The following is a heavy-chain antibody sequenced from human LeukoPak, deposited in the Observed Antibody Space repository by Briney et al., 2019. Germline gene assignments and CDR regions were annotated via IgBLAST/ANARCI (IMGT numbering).Heavy chain of an antibody. J-gene: IGHJ3*02. CDR1: GFTFSSYS. Sequence: GGSLRLSCAASGFTFSSYSMNWVRQAPGKGLEWVSSISSSSSYIYYADSVKGRFTISRDNAKSSLYLQMNSLGAEDTAVYYCARGFYYDSSGVDAFDIWGQGTMVTVSS. D-gene: IGHD3-22*01. CDR2: ISSSSSYI. CDR3: ARGFYYDSSGVDAFDI. V-gene: IGHV3-21*01.